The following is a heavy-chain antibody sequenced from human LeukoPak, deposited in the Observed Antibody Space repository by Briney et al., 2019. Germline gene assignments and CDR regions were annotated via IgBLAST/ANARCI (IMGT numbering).Heavy chain of an antibody. J-gene: IGHJ5*02. CDR1: GYTFTGYY. Sequence: ASVKVSCKASGYTFTGYYMHWVRQAPGQGLEWMGWINPNSGGTNYAQKFQGRVTMTRDTSISTAYMELSRLRSDDTAVYYCARAFLTYCTDGVCYSGWFDHWGQGTLVTVSS. V-gene: IGHV1-2*02. CDR3: ARAFLTYCTDGVCYSGWFDH. D-gene: IGHD2-8*01. CDR2: INPNSGGT.